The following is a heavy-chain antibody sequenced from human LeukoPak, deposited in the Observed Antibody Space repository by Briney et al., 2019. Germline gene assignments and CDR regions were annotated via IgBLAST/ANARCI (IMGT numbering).Heavy chain of an antibody. V-gene: IGHV3-74*01. Sequence: TGGSLRLSCAASGFTFSSYWMHWVRQAPGKGLVWVSRINSDGSTTSYADSVMGRFTISRDNAKNTLYLQMNSLRAEDTAVYYCARVIYSGWEGELSDWGQGTLVTVSS. CDR2: INSDGSTT. CDR1: GFTFSSYW. D-gene: IGHD6-19*01. CDR3: ARVIYSGWEGELSD. J-gene: IGHJ4*02.